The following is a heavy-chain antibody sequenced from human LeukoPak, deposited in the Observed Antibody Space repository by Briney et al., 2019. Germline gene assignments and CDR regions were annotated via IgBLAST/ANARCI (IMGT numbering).Heavy chain of an antibody. Sequence: GGSLTLSCSASGFTFSTHSMIWVRQAPGKGLEWVSSISSSSSYIYYADSVKGRFTISRDNAKNSLYLQMNSLRAEDTAVYYCARSYYDSSGYSTYDYWGQGTLVTVSP. CDR1: GFTFSTHS. V-gene: IGHV3-21*01. D-gene: IGHD3-22*01. J-gene: IGHJ4*02. CDR2: ISSSSSYI. CDR3: ARSYYDSSGYSTYDY.